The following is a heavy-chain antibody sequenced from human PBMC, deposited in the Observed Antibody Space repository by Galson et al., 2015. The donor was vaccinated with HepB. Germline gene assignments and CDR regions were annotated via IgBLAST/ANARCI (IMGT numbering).Heavy chain of an antibody. V-gene: IGHV1-18*01. CDR1: GYTFTSNG. CDR2: ISANTGNT. D-gene: IGHD2-15*01. Sequence: PAKVSCKASGYTFTSNGISWVRQAPGHGLEWMGWISANTGNTNYAQKFQGRVTLTRDTSTSSVHMELRSLRIDDTAVYYCARYRLHSLDYWGPGSLVTVSS. J-gene: IGHJ4*02. CDR3: ARYRLHSLDY.